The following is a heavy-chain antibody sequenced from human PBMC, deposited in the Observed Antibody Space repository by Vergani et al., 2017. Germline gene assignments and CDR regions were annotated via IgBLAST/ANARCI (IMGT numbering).Heavy chain of an antibody. CDR1: GFTFSSYT. Sequence: EVHLEESGGGLVQPGGSLRLSCAASGFTFSSYTMNWVRQAPGRGLEWLAYISSTSGSIYYEDSVKGRFTISRDNAKNTLYLQLNSLRAEDTAVYYCATEDPGSATVASTIPLGHWGQGTLVTVSS. D-gene: IGHD5/OR15-5a*01. V-gene: IGHV3-48*01. CDR2: ISSTSGSI. J-gene: IGHJ4*02. CDR3: ATEDPGSATVASTIPLGH.